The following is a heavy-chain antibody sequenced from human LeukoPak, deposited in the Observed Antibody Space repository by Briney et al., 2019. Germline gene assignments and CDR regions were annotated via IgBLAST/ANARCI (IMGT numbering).Heavy chain of an antibody. V-gene: IGHV1-2*06. D-gene: IGHD3-9*01. CDR2: INPNSGGT. CDR1: GYTFTGYY. J-gene: IGHJ5*02. CDR3: ARSRLRYFDWFDP. Sequence: ASVKVSCKASGYTFTGYYMHWVRQAPGRGLEWMGRINPNSGGTNYAQKFQGRVTMTRDTSISTAYMELSRRRSDDTAVYYCARSRLRYFDWFDPWGQGTLVTVSS.